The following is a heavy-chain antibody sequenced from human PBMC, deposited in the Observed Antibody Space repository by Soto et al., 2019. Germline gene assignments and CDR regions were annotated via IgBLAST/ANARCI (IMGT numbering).Heavy chain of an antibody. CDR3: ARGGPFDWPPAVSYYYDFMDV. Sequence: SETLSLTCAVYGGSFSGYYWSWIRQPPGKGLEWIGEINHSGSTNYNPSLKSRVTISVDTSKNQFSLKLSSVTAADTAVYYCARGGPFDWPPAVSYYYDFMDVWGRGTTVTVSS. CDR2: INHSGST. D-gene: IGHD3-9*01. J-gene: IGHJ6*03. CDR1: GGSFSGYY. V-gene: IGHV4-34*01.